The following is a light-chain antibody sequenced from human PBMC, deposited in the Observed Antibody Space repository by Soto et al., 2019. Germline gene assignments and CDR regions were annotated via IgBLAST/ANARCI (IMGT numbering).Light chain of an antibody. V-gene: IGKV1-17*03. J-gene: IGKJ1*01. CDR2: GAS. CDR1: QGIGNY. CDR3: LQHNSQPRA. Sequence: DIQMTQSPSAMSASVGDRVTITCRASQGIGNYLAWFQQKPGKVPKRLIYGASNLQSGVPSRFRGTGSGREFTLTHCRLQPEDFGTYYCLQHNSQPRASGQET.